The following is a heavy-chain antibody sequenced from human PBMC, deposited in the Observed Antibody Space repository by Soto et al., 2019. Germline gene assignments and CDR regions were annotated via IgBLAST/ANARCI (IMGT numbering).Heavy chain of an antibody. J-gene: IGHJ6*02. V-gene: IGHV3-7*01. D-gene: IGHD6-19*01. CDR3: ARLYPGSGWPYHYYGMDV. CDR2: IKQDGGDT. Sequence: EVQLVESGGGLVQPGGSLRLSCAASGFTFSTYWMSWVRRAPGKGLEWVAKIKQDGGDTYYVDSVKGRFTISRDNDENSVYLQMNSLRAEDTAVYYCARLYPGSGWPYHYYGMDVWGQGTTVTVSS. CDR1: GFTFSTYW.